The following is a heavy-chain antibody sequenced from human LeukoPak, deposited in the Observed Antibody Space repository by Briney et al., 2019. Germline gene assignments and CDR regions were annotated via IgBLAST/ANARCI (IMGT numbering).Heavy chain of an antibody. J-gene: IGHJ4*02. CDR3: AREVSLRMAAGLDY. D-gene: IGHD6-25*01. Sequence: PGGSLRLSCAASGFFFSGYGMHWVRQAPGKGLEWLTFIHSDGRNTFYADSVKGRFTISRDNSKNTLYLQMNSLRAEDTAVYYCAREVSLRMAAGLDYWGQGTLVTVSS. CDR1: GFFFSGYG. CDR2: IHSDGRNT. V-gene: IGHV3-30*02.